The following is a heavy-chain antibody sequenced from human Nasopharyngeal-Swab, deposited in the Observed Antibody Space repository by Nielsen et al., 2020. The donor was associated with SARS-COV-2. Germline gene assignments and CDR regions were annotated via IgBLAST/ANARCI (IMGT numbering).Heavy chain of an antibody. D-gene: IGHD3-3*01. CDR1: GFVFSGYW. Sequence: GGSLRLSCAASGFVFSGYWMSWVRQVPGKGLEWVANIKQDASEKYYVDSVKGRFTISRDNAKNSLYLQMNSLRAEDTAVYFCARGRPLGGYYFGYFDYWGQGTLVTVSS. V-gene: IGHV3-7*01. CDR3: ARGRPLGGYYFGYFDY. J-gene: IGHJ4*02. CDR2: IKQDASEK.